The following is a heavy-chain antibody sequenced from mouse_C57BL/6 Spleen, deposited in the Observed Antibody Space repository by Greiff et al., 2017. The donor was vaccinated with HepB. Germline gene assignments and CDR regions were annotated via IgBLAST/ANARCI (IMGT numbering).Heavy chain of an antibody. D-gene: IGHD1-1*01. CDR1: GFTFSSYA. CDR2: ISDGGSYT. Sequence: EVKLMESGGGLVKPGGSLKLSCAASGFTFSSYAMSWVRQTPEKRLEWVATISDGGSYTYYPDNVKGRFTISRDNAKNNLYLQMSHLKSEDTAMYYCAREGYYYGSSHWYFEVWGTGTTVTVSS. J-gene: IGHJ1*03. CDR3: AREGYYYGSSHWYFEV. V-gene: IGHV5-4*01.